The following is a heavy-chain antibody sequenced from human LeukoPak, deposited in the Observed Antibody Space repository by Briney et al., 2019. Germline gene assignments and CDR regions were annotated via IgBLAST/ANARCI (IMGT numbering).Heavy chain of an antibody. Sequence: GASVKVSCKASGYTFTSYYMHWVRQAPGQGLEWMGIINPSGGSTSYAQKFQGRVTMTRNTSTSTVYMELSSLGSEDTAVYYCARTAARRFDYWGQGTLVTVSS. J-gene: IGHJ4*02. V-gene: IGHV1-46*01. CDR2: INPSGGST. D-gene: IGHD6-6*01. CDR1: GYTFTSYY. CDR3: ARTAARRFDY.